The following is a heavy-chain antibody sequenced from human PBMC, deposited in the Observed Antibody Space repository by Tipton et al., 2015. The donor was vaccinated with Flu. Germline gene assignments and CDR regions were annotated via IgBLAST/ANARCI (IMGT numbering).Heavy chain of an antibody. Sequence: TLSLTCTVSGGSISSGGYYWSWIRQHPGKGLEWIGYIYYSGSTYYNPSLKSRVTISVDTSKNQFSLKLSSVTAADTAVYYCAALPHCSSTSCYETPLDYWGQGTLVTVSS. CDR3: AALPHCSSTSCYETPLDY. CDR1: GGSISSGGYY. CDR2: IYYSGST. J-gene: IGHJ4*02. D-gene: IGHD2-2*01. V-gene: IGHV4-31*03.